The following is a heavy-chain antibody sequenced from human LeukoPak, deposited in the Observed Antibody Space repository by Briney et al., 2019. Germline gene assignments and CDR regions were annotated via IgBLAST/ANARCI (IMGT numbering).Heavy chain of an antibody. CDR2: IYYSGST. Sequence: SETLSLTCTVSGGSISSYYWSWIRQPPGKGLEWIGYIYYSGSTYYSPSLKSRVTISVDTSKNQFSLKLSSVTAADTAVYYCAREAYGDYAVFDYWGQGTLVTVSS. D-gene: IGHD4-17*01. J-gene: IGHJ4*02. CDR3: AREAYGDYAVFDY. V-gene: IGHV4-59*12. CDR1: GGSISSYY.